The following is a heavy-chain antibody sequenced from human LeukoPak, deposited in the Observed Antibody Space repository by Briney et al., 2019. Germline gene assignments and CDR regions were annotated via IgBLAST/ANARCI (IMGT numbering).Heavy chain of an antibody. CDR2: IYYSGST. J-gene: IGHJ4*02. D-gene: IGHD4-11*01. V-gene: IGHV4-59*01. CDR1: GGSISSYY. CDR3: ARHDYSNYDY. Sequence: SETLSLTCTVSGGSISSYYWSWIRQPPGKGLEWIGYIYYSGSTNYNPSLKSRVTISVDTSKNQFSLKLSSVTAADTAVYYCARHDYSNYDYWGQGTLVTVSS.